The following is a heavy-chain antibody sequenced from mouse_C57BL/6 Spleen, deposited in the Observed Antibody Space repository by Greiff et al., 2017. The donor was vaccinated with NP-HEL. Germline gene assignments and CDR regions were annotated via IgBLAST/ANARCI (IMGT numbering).Heavy chain of an antibody. CDR1: GFSFNTYA. V-gene: IGHV10-1*01. CDR2: IRSKSNNYAT. Sequence: EVQLVESGGGLVQPKGSLKLSCAASGFSFNTYAMNWVRQAPGKGLEWVARIRSKSNNYATYYADSVKDRFTISRDDSESMLYLQMNNLKTEDTAMYYCVRTPYSNYVDYAMDYWGQGTSVTVSS. J-gene: IGHJ4*01. D-gene: IGHD2-5*01. CDR3: VRTPYSNYVDYAMDY.